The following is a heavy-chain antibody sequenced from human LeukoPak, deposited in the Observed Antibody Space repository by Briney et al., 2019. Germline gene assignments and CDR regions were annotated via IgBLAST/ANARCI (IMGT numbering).Heavy chain of an antibody. D-gene: IGHD6-13*01. J-gene: IGHJ4*02. CDR1: GFTFSSYA. CDR2: ISGSGGST. V-gene: IGHV3-23*01. Sequence: GGSLRLSCAASGFTFSSYAMSWVRQAPGKGLEWVSAISGSGGSTYYADSVKGRFTISRDNSKNTLYLQMNSLRAEDTAVYNCAKGTYSSSWLFDYWGQGTLVTVSS. CDR3: AKGTYSSSWLFDY.